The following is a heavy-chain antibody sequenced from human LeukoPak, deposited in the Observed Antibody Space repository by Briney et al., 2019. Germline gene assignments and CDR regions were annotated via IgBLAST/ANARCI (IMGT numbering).Heavy chain of an antibody. CDR3: ARNNPGSILFDP. V-gene: IGHV1-3*01. D-gene: IGHD1-14*01. Sequence: GASVKVCCTASGYTFTNYAMHWVRQAPGQRLEWMGWISAGNGNTQYSQKFQGRVTITRDTSASTAYMELSSLRSEDTAVYYCARNNPGSILFDPWGQGTLVTVSS. CDR1: GYTFTNYA. CDR2: ISAGNGNT. J-gene: IGHJ5*02.